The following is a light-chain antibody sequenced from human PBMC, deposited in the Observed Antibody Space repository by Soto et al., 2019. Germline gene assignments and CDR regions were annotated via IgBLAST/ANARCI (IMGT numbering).Light chain of an antibody. V-gene: IGKV1-5*03. CDR3: QQYNSYWRT. Sequence: DIQMTQSPSTLSASVGDRVTITCRASQSISSWLAWYPQKPGKAPKLLIYKASSLESGVPSRFSGSGSGTEFTLTISSLQPDDFATYYCQQYNSYWRTFGQGTKVEIK. J-gene: IGKJ1*01. CDR2: KAS. CDR1: QSISSW.